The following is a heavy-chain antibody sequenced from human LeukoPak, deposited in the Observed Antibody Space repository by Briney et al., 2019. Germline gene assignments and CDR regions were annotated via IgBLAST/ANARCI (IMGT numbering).Heavy chain of an antibody. V-gene: IGHV4-59*08. Sequence: SETLSLTCIVSGDSIRTDYWSWIRQSPGKGLEWIGYINYSGNSDYNPSLKSRVTISVDRSKKQVSLRMRSVTAADTAVYYCARLDCISDTCYNSCALGALVTVSS. CDR1: GDSIRTDY. CDR3: ARLDCISDTCYNS. CDR2: INYSGNS. D-gene: IGHD2-21*01. J-gene: IGHJ4*02.